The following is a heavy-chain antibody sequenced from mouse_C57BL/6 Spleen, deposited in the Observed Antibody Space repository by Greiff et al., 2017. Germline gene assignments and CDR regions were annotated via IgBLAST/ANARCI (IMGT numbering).Heavy chain of an antibody. D-gene: IGHD2-4*01. CDR1: GYSITSGYY. CDR3: ARVYYDYDGYFDV. CDR2: ISYDGSN. J-gene: IGHJ1*03. Sequence: EVKLQESGPGLVKPSQSLSLTCSVTGYSITSGYYWNWIRQFPGNKLEWMGYISYDGSNNYNPSLKNRISITRDTSKNQFFLKLNSVTTEDTATYYCARVYYDYDGYFDVWGTGTTVTVSS. V-gene: IGHV3-6*01.